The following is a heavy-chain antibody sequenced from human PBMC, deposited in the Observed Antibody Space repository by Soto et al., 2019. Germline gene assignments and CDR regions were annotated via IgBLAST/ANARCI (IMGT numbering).Heavy chain of an antibody. J-gene: IGHJ6*03. Sequence: GGSLRLSCAASGFTFSSYWMNWVRQAPGKGLEWVANIKQDGSEKYYVDSVKGRFTISRDNAKNSLYLQMNSLRAEDTAVYYCARGRLGDYGDYEIYYYYMDVWGKGTTVTVSS. V-gene: IGHV3-7*01. D-gene: IGHD4-17*01. CDR2: IKQDGSEK. CDR1: GFTFSSYW. CDR3: ARGRLGDYGDYEIYYYYMDV.